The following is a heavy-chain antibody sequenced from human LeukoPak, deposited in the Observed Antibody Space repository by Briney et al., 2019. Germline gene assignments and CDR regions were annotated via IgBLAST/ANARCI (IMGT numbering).Heavy chain of an antibody. CDR1: CDSISSYY. CDR3: SVVIITPYYFDY. Sequence: SETLSLTCTVSCDSISSYYWSWIRQPPGKGLEWIGYVYYSGSTNYNPSLKSRVTISVDTSKNQLSLKLSSVTAADTAVYYCSVVIITPYYFDYWGQGILVTVSS. V-gene: IGHV4-59*01. D-gene: IGHD2-21*01. CDR2: VYYSGST. J-gene: IGHJ4*02.